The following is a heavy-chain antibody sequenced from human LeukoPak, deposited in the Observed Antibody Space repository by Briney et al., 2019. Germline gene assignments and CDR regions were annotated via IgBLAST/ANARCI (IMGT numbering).Heavy chain of an antibody. CDR2: IKQDGSEK. Sequence: PGGSLRLSCAASTFTFSRYWMSWVRQAPGKGLEWVANIKQDGSEKYYVDSVKGRFTISRDNAKNSLFLQMNSLRAEDTAVYYCARDIGRHFDFGGQGTLVTVSS. V-gene: IGHV3-7*04. J-gene: IGHJ4*02. CDR3: ARDIGRHFDF. D-gene: IGHD2-15*01. CDR1: TFTFSRYW.